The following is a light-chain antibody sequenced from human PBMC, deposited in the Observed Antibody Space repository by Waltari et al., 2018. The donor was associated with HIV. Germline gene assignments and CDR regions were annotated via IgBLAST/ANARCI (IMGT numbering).Light chain of an antibody. CDR3: QQYYSTPPT. V-gene: IGKV4-1*01. CDR1: QTVLYSSSNKNY. CDR2: WAS. Sequence: DIVMTQSPDSLAVSLGARATINCKSSQTVLYSSSNKNYLAWYQQKPGQPPKLLIYWASTRESGVPDRFSGSGSGTDFTLTINSLQAEDVAVYYCQQYYSTPPTFGQGTRLEI. J-gene: IGKJ5*01.